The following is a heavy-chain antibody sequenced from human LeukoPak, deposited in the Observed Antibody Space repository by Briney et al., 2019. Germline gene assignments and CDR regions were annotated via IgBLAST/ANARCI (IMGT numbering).Heavy chain of an antibody. J-gene: IGHJ3*02. Sequence: PGGSLRLSCAASGFTFSSYSMNWVRQAPGKGLEWVSYISSSSSTIYYADSVKGRFTISRDNAKNSLYLQMNSLRAEDTAVYYCVRVGILTGAMTYDAFDMWGQGTMVTVSS. CDR2: ISSSSSTI. CDR3: VRVGILTGAMTYDAFDM. V-gene: IGHV3-48*04. CDR1: GFTFSSYS. D-gene: IGHD3-9*01.